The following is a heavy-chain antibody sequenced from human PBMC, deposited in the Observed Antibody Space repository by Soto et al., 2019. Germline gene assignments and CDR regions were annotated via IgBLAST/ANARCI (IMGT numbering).Heavy chain of an antibody. CDR2: ISAYNGNT. CDR3: ARDFRVIVGAPMGWFDP. CDR1: GYTFTSYG. V-gene: IGHV1-18*01. Sequence: VKVSCKASGYTFTSYGISWVRQAPGQGLEWMGWISAYNGNTNYAQKLQGRVTMTTDTSTSTAYMELRSLRSDDTAVYYCARDFRVIVGAPMGWFDPWRQGTLVTVSS. J-gene: IGHJ5*02. D-gene: IGHD1-26*01.